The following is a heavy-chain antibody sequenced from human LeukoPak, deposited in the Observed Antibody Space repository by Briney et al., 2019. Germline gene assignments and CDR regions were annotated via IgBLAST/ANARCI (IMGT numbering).Heavy chain of an antibody. CDR3: AKRVRYFDWLLDY. CDR2: ISGSGGST. D-gene: IGHD3-9*01. V-gene: IGHV3-23*01. CDR1: GFSFSTYG. J-gene: IGHJ4*02. Sequence: PGGSLRLSCAASGFSFSTYGFNWVRQAPGKGLEWVSAISGSGGSTYYADSVKGRFTISRDNSKNTLYPQMNSLRAEDTAVYYCAKRVRYFDWLLDYWGQGTLVTVSS.